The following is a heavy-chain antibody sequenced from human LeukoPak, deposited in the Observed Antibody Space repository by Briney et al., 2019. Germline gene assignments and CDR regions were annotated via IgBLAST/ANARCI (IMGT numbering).Heavy chain of an antibody. J-gene: IGHJ4*02. Sequence: PSETLSLTCAVYGGSFSGYYWSWIRQPPGKGLEWIGEINHSGSTYYNPSLKSRVTISVDTSKNQFSLKLSSVTAADTAVYYCAGGCGGDCYSAVFDYWGQGTLVTVSS. V-gene: IGHV4-34*09. CDR1: GGSFSGYY. CDR3: AGGCGGDCYSAVFDY. D-gene: IGHD2-21*02. CDR2: INHSGST.